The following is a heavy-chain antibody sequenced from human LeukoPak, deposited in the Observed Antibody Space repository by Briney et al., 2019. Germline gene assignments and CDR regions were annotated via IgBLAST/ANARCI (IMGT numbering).Heavy chain of an antibody. CDR1: GFTFSSYA. CDR2: ISGSGGST. Sequence: GGSLRLSCAASGFTFSSYAMSWVRQAPGKRLEWVSAISGSGGSTYYADSVKGRFTISRDNSKNTLYLQMNSLRAEDTAVYYCAKAPRTTTSKQWLAPFDYWGQGTLVTVSS. V-gene: IGHV3-23*01. CDR3: AKAPRTTTSKQWLAPFDY. D-gene: IGHD6-19*01. J-gene: IGHJ4*02.